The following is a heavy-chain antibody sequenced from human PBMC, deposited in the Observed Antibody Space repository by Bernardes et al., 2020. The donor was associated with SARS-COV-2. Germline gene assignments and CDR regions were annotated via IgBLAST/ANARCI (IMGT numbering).Heavy chain of an antibody. CDR2: ISGSGGST. CDR1: GFTFRSYA. D-gene: IGHD1-26*01. CDR3: AKGTSEYSGSYSGWFDP. J-gene: IGHJ5*02. Sequence: SLRLSCSASGFTFRSYAMSWVRQAPGKGLEWVSAISGSGGSTYYADSVKGRFTISRDNSKNTLYLQMNSLRAEDTAVYYCAKGTSEYSGSYSGWFDPWGQGTLVTVSS. V-gene: IGHV3-23*01.